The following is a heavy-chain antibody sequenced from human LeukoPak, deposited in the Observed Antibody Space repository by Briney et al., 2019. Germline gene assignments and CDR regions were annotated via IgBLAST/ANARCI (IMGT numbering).Heavy chain of an antibody. CDR2: ISALQNNT. D-gene: IGHD1-20*01. J-gene: IGHJ3*02. V-gene: IGHV1-18*01. Sequence: ASVKVSCKASGYTFTSYDISWVRQAPGQGLEWMGWISALQNNTTYAQKFQGRVTMTTDTSTNTAYMELRSLTSDDTAVYYCARDGSITGPFLDAFDIWGLGTMVTVSS. CDR3: ARDGSITGPFLDAFDI. CDR1: GYTFTSYD.